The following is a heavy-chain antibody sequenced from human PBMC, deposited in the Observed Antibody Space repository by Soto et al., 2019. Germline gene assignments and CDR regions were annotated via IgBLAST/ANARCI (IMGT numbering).Heavy chain of an antibody. CDR3: VKGHNSGWYFFGY. CDR2: ISGDSGSI. CDR1: GFTFDDCP. D-gene: IGHD6-19*01. J-gene: IGHJ4*02. Sequence: EVQLVESGGGLVQPGRSLRLSCAASGFTFDDCPMHWVRQVPGKGLEWGSGISGDSGSIAYTDSVKGRFTMSRDNAKNSLYLQMNSLRVEDTALYFCVKGHNSGWYFFGYWGQGTLVTVSS. V-gene: IGHV3-9*01.